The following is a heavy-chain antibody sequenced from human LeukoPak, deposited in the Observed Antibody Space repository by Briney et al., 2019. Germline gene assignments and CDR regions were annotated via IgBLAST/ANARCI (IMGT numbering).Heavy chain of an antibody. V-gene: IGHV1-69*01. D-gene: IGHD1-26*01. Sequence: SVKVSCQSSGGTFSSYAISWVRPAPGQGLEWMGGIIPIFGKANYAQKFQGRVTITADESTSTAYMELSSLRSEDTAVYYCARGSGSYYEDYWGQGTLVTVSS. CDR1: GGTFSSYA. J-gene: IGHJ4*02. CDR3: ARGSGSYYEDY. CDR2: IIPIFGKA.